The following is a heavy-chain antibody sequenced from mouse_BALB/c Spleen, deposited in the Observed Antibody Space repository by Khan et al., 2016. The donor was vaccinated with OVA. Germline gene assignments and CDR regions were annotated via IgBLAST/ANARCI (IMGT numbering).Heavy chain of an antibody. Sequence: QVQLKQSGAELAKPGASVKMSCKASGYTFTSYWMHWVKQRPGQGLEWIGYITPSTGYTEYNQKFKDKATLTAEKSSSTAYMQLSSLTFEDSAVYYCASYYGRSYAMDYWGQGTSVTVSS. CDR3: ASYYGRSYAMDY. CDR2: ITPSTGYT. D-gene: IGHD1-1*01. V-gene: IGHV1-7*01. J-gene: IGHJ4*01. CDR1: GYTFTSYW.